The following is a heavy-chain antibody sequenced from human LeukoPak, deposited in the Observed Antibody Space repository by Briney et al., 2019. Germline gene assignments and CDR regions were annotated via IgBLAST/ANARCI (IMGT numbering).Heavy chain of an antibody. CDR1: GFNFSKYG. CDR2: MSYDGTIK. CDR3: AKDPSDLGGSGSNNYFDC. Sequence: GGSLRLSCATSGFNFSKYGMHWVRQAPGKGLEGVAVMSYDGTIKYSDSVKGRFTISKGNSRNTLYLQMNSLRAEDTAVYYCAKDPSDLGGSGSNNYFDCWGQGTLVTVSS. V-gene: IGHV3-30*18. J-gene: IGHJ4*02. D-gene: IGHD3-10*01.